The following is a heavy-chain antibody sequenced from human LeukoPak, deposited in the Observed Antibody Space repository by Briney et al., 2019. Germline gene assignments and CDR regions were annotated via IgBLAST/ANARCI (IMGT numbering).Heavy chain of an antibody. CDR2: ISSSSSTI. V-gene: IGHV3-48*01. Sequence: GGSLRLSCAASGFTFSSYSMNWVRQAPGKGLEWVSYISSSSSTIYYADSVKGRFTISRDNSKNTLCLKMNSLRAEDTAVYYCAKDSLGTAVGGRFDYWGQGTLVTVSS. CDR1: GFTFSSYS. J-gene: IGHJ4*02. CDR3: AKDSLGTAVGGRFDY. D-gene: IGHD6-19*01.